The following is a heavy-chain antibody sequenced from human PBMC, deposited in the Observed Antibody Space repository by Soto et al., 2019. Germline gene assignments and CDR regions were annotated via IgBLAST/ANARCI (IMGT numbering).Heavy chain of an antibody. CDR1: GFTFSSYW. J-gene: IGHJ6*02. V-gene: IGHV3-74*03. Sequence: GRSLRLSCAASGFTFSSYWLHWVRQVPGRGLVWVSRINSDGSSTTYADSVKGRFTISRDNAKNTVYLQMTSLRAEDTAVYYCASEDSYYETSSALDVWGQGTTVTVSS. CDR3: ASEDSYYETSSALDV. CDR2: INSDGSST. D-gene: IGHD3-22*01.